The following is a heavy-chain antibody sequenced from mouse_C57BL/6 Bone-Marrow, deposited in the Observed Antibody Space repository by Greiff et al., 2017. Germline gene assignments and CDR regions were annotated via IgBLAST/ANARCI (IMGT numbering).Heavy chain of an antibody. CDR2: SRNKANDYTT. Sequence: EVKLMESGGGLVQSGRSLRLSCATSGFTFSDFYMEWVRQAPGKGLEWIAASRNKANDYTTEYSASVKGRFIVSRDTTQSILYLQMNALRAEDTAIYDCARDAMDYWGQGTSVTVSS. V-gene: IGHV7-1*01. CDR1: GFTFSDFY. J-gene: IGHJ4*01. CDR3: ARDAMDY.